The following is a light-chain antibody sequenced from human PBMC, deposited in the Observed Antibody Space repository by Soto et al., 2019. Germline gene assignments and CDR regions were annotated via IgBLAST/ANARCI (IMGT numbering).Light chain of an antibody. V-gene: IGKV3-11*01. CDR3: QQRSNWPPT. CDR1: QSVDSY. Sequence: EIVLTQSPASLSLSPGERATLSCRASQSVDSYLVWYQQKPGQAPRLLIFGASNRATGIPARFSGSGSGTDFTLTINSLEPEDFAVYYCQQRSNWPPTFGQGTKVDIK. J-gene: IGKJ1*01. CDR2: GAS.